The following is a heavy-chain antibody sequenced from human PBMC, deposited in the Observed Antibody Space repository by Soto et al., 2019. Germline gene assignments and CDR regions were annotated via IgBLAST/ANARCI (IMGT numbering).Heavy chain of an antibody. CDR1: GFTFSSYD. V-gene: IGHV3-33*01. CDR3: ARESRRYCSGGSCSTFDY. CDR2: IWYDGSNK. J-gene: IGHJ4*02. Sequence: GGSLRLSCAASGFTFSSYDMHWVRQAPGKGLEWVAVIWYDGSNKYYADSMKGRFTISRDNSKNTLYLQMNSLRAEDTAVYYCARESRRYCSGGSCSTFDYWGQGTLVTVSS. D-gene: IGHD2-15*01.